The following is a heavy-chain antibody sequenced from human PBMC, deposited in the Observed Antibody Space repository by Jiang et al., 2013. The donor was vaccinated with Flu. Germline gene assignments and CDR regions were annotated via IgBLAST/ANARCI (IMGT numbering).Heavy chain of an antibody. V-gene: IGHV3-73*02. Sequence: QLVESGGGLVQPGGSLKLSCAASGFTFSGSAMHWVRQASGKGLEWVGRIRSKANNYATASGASVKGRFTISRDDSKNTAYLQMNSLKTEDTAVYYCTRVPSYGDYGYYYYGMDVWGQGTTVTVSS. J-gene: IGHJ6*02. D-gene: IGHD4-17*01. CDR3: TRVPSYGDYGYYYYGMDV. CDR1: GFTFSGSA. CDR2: IRSKANNYAT.